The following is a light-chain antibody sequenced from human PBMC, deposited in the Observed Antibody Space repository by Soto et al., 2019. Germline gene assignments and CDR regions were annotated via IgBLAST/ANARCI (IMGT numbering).Light chain of an antibody. Sequence: DIVMTQSPDSLAVSLGEGATINCKSSQSVLYSSNNKNYLAWYQQKPGQPPNLLIYWASTRESGVPDRFSGSGSGTAFTLTISSLQAKDVAVYYCQQYYSTPWTFGQGTKVDIK. CDR2: WAS. CDR3: QQYYSTPWT. J-gene: IGKJ1*01. V-gene: IGKV4-1*01. CDR1: QSVLYSSNNKNY.